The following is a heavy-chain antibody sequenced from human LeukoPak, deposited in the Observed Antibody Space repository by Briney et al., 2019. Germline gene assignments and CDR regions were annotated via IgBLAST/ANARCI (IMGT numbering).Heavy chain of an antibody. CDR2: IFYNGNT. CDR1: GGSISSYY. J-gene: IGHJ6*03. V-gene: IGHV4-59*01. CDR3: ARGGYYYLDV. Sequence: SETLSLTCTVFGGSISSYYWSWIRQSPGKGLEWIAYIFYNGNTKYNPSLWSRVTISIDTSRNQFFLNLNSVTAADTAVYYCARGGYYYLDVWGKGTTVTVSS.